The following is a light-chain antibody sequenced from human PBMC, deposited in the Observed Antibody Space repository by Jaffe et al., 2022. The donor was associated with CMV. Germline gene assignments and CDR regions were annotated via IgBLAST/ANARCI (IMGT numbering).Light chain of an antibody. CDR2: DAS. Sequence: EIVLTQSPATLSLSPGERATLSCRASQSLSNYLAWYQQKPGQTPRLLIYDASNRAPGIPARFSGSGSGTDFTLTISSLEPEDFAVYYCQLRTDWPPGFTFGPGTKVDVK. CDR1: QSLSNY. J-gene: IGKJ3*01. CDR3: QLRTDWPPGFT. V-gene: IGKV3-11*01.